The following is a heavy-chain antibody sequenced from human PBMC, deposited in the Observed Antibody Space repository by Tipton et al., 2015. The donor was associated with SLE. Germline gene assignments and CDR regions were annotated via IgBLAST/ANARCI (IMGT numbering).Heavy chain of an antibody. Sequence: TLSLTCAVSGYSISSGYYWGWIRQPPGKGLEWIGSIYHSGSTYYNPSLKSRVTISVDTSKNQFSLKLSSVTAADTAVYYCARGYDSTRGLLGWFFDYWGQGTLVTVSS. CDR1: GYSISSGYY. V-gene: IGHV4-38-2*01. J-gene: IGHJ4*02. CDR2: IYHSGST. D-gene: IGHD3-22*01. CDR3: ARGYDSTRGLLGWFFDY.